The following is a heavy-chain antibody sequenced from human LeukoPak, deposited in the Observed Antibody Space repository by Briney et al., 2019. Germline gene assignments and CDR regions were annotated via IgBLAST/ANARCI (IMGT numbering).Heavy chain of an antibody. CDR3: ARLGGSYYRFDY. J-gene: IGHJ4*02. D-gene: IGHD1-26*01. CDR2: IYYSGST. V-gene: IGHV4-39*01. Sequence: PSETLSLTCTVSGGSISSSSYYWGWIRQPPGKGLEWIGSIYYSGSTYYNPSLKSRVTISVDTSKNQFSLKLSSVTAADTAVYYCARLGGSYYRFDYWGQGTLVTVSS. CDR1: GGSISSSSYY.